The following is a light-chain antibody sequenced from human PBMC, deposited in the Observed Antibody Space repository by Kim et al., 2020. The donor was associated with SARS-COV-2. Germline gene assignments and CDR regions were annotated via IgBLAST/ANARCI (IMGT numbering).Light chain of an antibody. J-gene: IGLJ2*01. CDR1: KLGGKY. CDR2: QVT. CDR3: QAWDSTTVV. V-gene: IGLV3-1*01. Sequence: SVSPGQPATITWSGDKLGGKYSYGYQQKPGQSPGLVIYQVTKRPSGIPERFSGSSSGNTATLNISGTQAMDEADYYCQAWDSTTVVFGGGTQLTVL.